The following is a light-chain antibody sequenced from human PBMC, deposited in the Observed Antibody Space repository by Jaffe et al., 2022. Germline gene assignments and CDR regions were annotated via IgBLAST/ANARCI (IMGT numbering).Light chain of an antibody. CDR1: SSDVGGYNY. J-gene: IGLJ3*02. CDR2: DVS. V-gene: IGLV2-14*03. CDR3: SAYTLSSSWV. Sequence: QSALTQPASVSGSPGQSITISCTGTSSDVGGYNYVSWYQQQAGKVPKLIIYDVSNRPSGVSNRFSGSKSGNTASLTISGLQAEDEADYYCSAYTLSSSWVFGGGTKLTVL.